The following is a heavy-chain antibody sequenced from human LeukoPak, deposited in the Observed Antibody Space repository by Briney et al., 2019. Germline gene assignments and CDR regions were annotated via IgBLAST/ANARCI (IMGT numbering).Heavy chain of an antibody. V-gene: IGHV1-69*13. J-gene: IGHJ5*02. D-gene: IGHD6-13*01. CDR2: IIPIFGTA. Sequence: SVKVSCKASGGTFSSNAISWVRQAPGQGLEWVGGIIPIFGTANYAQKFQGRITITADVSTSTAYMELSSLRSEDTAVYYCARDAIAAAVGCWFDPWGQGTLVTVSS. CDR3: ARDAIAAAVGCWFDP. CDR1: GGTFSSNA.